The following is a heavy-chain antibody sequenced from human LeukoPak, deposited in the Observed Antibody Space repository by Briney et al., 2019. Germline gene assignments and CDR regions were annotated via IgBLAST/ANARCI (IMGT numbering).Heavy chain of an antibody. J-gene: IGHJ3*01. CDR1: GFTFSDYA. CDR2: ISGNGGSL. CDR3: ARDVDPLAIGPDAFDL. D-gene: IGHD3-22*01. V-gene: IGHV3-64*02. Sequence: PGGTLSLSCAASGFTFSDYAMHWVRQAPGKGLEHVSVISGNGGSLYYAGSFKDRFSISRDNSKNTLYLHMDRLRPEDSAVYFCARDVDPLAIGPDAFDLWGQGTMVIVSS.